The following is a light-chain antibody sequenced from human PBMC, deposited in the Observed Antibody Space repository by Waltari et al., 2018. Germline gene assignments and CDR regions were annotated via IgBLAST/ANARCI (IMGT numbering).Light chain of an antibody. CDR2: AAS. CDR3: QNHERLPAK. CDR1: QRVGKY. J-gene: IGKJ1*01. V-gene: IGKV3-20*01. Sequence: EVVLTQSPGTLSLSPGERATLSCRASQRVGKYLAWYQQRPGPAPRLLIYAASTRSTGIPDRFCGSGSGTDFSLTISRLEPEDFAVSYCQNHERLPAKFGQAIKVEIK.